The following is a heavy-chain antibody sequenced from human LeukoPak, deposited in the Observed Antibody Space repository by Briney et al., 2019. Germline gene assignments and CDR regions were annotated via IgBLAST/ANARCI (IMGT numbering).Heavy chain of an antibody. J-gene: IGHJ4*02. D-gene: IGHD2-2*01. Sequence: SGGSLRLSCAASGFTFSSYRMNWVRQAPGKGLEWVSYISSSRSTIYYADSVKGRFTISRDNAKNSLYLQMNSLRAEDTAVYYCAREYCSSTSCLYDYWGQGTLVTVSS. CDR2: ISSSRSTI. V-gene: IGHV3-48*01. CDR1: GFTFSSYR. CDR3: AREYCSSTSCLYDY.